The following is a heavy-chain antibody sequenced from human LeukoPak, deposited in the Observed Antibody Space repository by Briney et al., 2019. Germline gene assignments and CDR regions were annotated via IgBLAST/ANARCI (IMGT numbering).Heavy chain of an antibody. CDR1: GGSFSGYY. V-gene: IGHV4-39*01. CDR2: FYYSGST. D-gene: IGHD5-18*01. J-gene: IGHJ4*02. CDR3: ARHNGHSYGYLYFDY. Sequence: SETLSLTCAVYGGSFSGYYWGWIRQPPGKGLEWIGSFYYSGSTFYNPSLKSRVTISVDTSKNQFSLNLSSVTAADTAVYYCARHNGHSYGYLYFDYWGQGTLVTVSS.